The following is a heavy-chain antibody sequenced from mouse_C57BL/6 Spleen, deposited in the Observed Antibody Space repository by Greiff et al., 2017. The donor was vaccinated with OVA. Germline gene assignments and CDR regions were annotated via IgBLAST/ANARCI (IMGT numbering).Heavy chain of an antibody. J-gene: IGHJ2*01. Sequence: EVKVVESGGDLVKPGGSLKLSCAASGFTFSSYGMSWVRQTPDKRLEWVATISSGGSYTYYPDSVKGRFTISRDNAKNTLYLQMSSLKSEDTAMYYCARHSGLTVYFDYWGQGTTLTVSS. CDR3: ARHSGLTVYFDY. D-gene: IGHD4-1*01. V-gene: IGHV5-6*01. CDR1: GFTFSSYG. CDR2: ISSGGSYT.